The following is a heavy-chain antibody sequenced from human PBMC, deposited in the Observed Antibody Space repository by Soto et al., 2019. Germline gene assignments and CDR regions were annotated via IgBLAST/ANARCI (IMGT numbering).Heavy chain of an antibody. D-gene: IGHD6-13*01. V-gene: IGHV3-9*01. J-gene: IGHJ4*02. CDR3: VTGQAYGYSSSWAERGFDY. CDR2: VSWNSGSI. Sequence: EVQLVESGGGLVQPGRSLRLSCAASGFTFDDYAMHWVRQAPGKGLEWVSGVSWNSGSIGYADSVKGRFTISRDNAKNSLYLQMNSLRAEDTVLYYCVTGQAYGYSSSWAERGFDYWGQGTLVTVSS. CDR1: GFTFDDYA.